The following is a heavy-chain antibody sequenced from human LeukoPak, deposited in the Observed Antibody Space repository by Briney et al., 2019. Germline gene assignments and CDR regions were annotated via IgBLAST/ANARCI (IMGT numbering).Heavy chain of an antibody. Sequence: GSSVKVSCKASGGTFSSYAISWVRQAPGQGLEWMGRISPIFDTANYAQKFQVRVTITTDESTITAYMELSSLRSEYTAVYYCARELIVGAVDYWGQGTLVTVSS. J-gene: IGHJ4*02. CDR3: ARELIVGAVDY. V-gene: IGHV1-69*05. CDR2: ISPIFDTA. CDR1: GGTFSSYA. D-gene: IGHD1-26*01.